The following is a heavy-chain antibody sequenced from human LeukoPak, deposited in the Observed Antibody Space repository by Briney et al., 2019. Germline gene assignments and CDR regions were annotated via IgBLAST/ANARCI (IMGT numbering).Heavy chain of an antibody. CDR3: ANWIGSSSRDY. CDR1: GFTFSTYA. Sequence: GGSLRLSCAASGFTFSTYAITWVRQAPGKGLEWVSGINSNGDEIYYADSVRGRFTISRDNSNNALYLQMDSLRAEDTAVYYCANWIGSSSRDYWGQGTLVTVSS. V-gene: IGHV3-23*01. J-gene: IGHJ4*02. CDR2: INSNGDEI. D-gene: IGHD6-6*01.